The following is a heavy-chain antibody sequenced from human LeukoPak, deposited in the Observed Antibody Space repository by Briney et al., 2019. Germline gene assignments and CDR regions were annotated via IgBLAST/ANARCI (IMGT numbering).Heavy chain of an antibody. Sequence: GGSLRLSCAASRFSFSIYWMNWVRQAPGKGLDWVSSVTSSSSSTHYADSVRGHFTISRDNSKNTLYLQMNSLRAEDTAVYYCAKAGGASGWSMDVWGQGTTVTVSS. V-gene: IGHV3-23*01. J-gene: IGHJ6*02. CDR2: VTSSSSST. CDR1: RFSFSIYW. CDR3: AKAGGASGWSMDV. D-gene: IGHD6-19*01.